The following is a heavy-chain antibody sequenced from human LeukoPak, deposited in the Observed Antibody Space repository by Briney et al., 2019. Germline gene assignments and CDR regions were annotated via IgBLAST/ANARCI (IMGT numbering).Heavy chain of an antibody. Sequence: GRSLRLSCAASGFTFSSYSMNWVRQAPGKGLEWVSSISSSSSYIYYADSVKGRFTISRDNAKNSLYLQMNSLRAEDTAVYYCASQGLRFGLSFDYWGQGTLVTVSS. CDR1: GFTFSSYS. J-gene: IGHJ4*02. CDR2: ISSSSSYI. CDR3: ASQGLRFGLSFDY. D-gene: IGHD5-12*01. V-gene: IGHV3-21*01.